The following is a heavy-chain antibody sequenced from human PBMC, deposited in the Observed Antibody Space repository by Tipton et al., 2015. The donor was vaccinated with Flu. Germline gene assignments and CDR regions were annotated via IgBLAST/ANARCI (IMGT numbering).Heavy chain of an antibody. V-gene: IGHV1-18*01. CDR1: GYTFTSYG. CDR2: ISAYNGNT. J-gene: IGHJ6*02. CDR3: ARDTTVNDYSNSPYYYYGMDV. Sequence: QMQLVQSGAEVKKPGASVKVSCKASGYTFTSYGISWVRQAPGQGLEWTGWISAYNGNTNYAQKLQGRVTMTTDTSTSTAYMELRSLRSDDTAVYYCARDTTVNDYSNSPYYYYGMDVWGQGTTVTVSS. D-gene: IGHD4-11*01.